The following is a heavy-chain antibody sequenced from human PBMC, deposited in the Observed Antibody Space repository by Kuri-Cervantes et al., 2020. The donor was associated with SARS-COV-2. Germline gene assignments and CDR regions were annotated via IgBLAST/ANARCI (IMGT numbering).Heavy chain of an antibody. D-gene: IGHD1-26*01. J-gene: IGHJ4*02. CDR2: ISYEGKIQ. CDR1: AFTFSNYG. CDR3: AKTGSLGEVDY. V-gene: IGHV3-30*18. Sequence: LSLTCAASAFTFSNYGMQWVRQAPGRGLEWVAVISYEGKIQRYADAVKGRFTISRDNAKNMLYLQMNSLRAEDTAVYYCAKTGSLGEVDYWGQGTLVTVSS.